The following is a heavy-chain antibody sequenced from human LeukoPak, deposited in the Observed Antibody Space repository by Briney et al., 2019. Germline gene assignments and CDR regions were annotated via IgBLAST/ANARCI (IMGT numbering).Heavy chain of an antibody. CDR2: IKEDGTEK. V-gene: IGHV3-7*03. D-gene: IGHD2-8*01. CDR3: ANGNRCTSPNCLGYYYFYMDV. J-gene: IGHJ6*03. Sequence: PGGSLRLSCAASGFTFSTYWMSWVRQAPGKGLQWVANIKEDGTEKFYMDSVKGRFTISRDNTRKSLYLQMNSLRAEDTAVYYCANGNRCTSPNCLGYYYFYMDVWGKGTTVTVSS. CDR1: GFTFSTYW.